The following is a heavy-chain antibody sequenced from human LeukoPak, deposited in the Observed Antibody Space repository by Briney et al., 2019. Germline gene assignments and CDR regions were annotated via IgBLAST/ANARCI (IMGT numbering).Heavy chain of an antibody. J-gene: IGHJ4*02. V-gene: IGHV1-24*01. CDR1: GYTLTELS. Sequence: WASVKVSCKVSGYTLTELSMHWVRQAPGKGLEWMGSFDPEDGETIYAQKSQGRVTMTEDTSTDTAYMELSSLRSEDTAVYYCATVAAAGAYRFDYWGQGTLVTVSS. CDR2: FDPEDGET. D-gene: IGHD6-13*01. CDR3: ATVAAAGAYRFDY.